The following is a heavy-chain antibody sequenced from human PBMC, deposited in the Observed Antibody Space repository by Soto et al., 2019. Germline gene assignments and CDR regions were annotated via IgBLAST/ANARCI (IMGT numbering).Heavy chain of an antibody. V-gene: IGHV1-69*02. J-gene: IGHJ3*02. CDR3: ARLYCSSTSCYDGMDAFDI. CDR1: GYTFSSYT. Sequence: GASVKVSCKASGYTFSSYTISWVRQAPGQGLEWMGRIIPILGIANYAQKFQGRVTITADKSTSTAYMELSSLRSEDTAVYYCARLYCSSTSCYDGMDAFDIWGQGTMVTVSS. D-gene: IGHD2-2*01. CDR2: IIPILGIA.